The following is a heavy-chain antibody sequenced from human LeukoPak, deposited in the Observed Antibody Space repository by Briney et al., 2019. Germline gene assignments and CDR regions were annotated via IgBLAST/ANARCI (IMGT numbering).Heavy chain of an antibody. Sequence: ASETLSLTCTVSDTSINTYYWSWIRQPAGKGLGWIGHIYTTGTTNYNPSLKSRVTMSIDTSKNQFSLNLRSVTAADTAVYYCASPWGYWGQGTLVTVSS. D-gene: IGHD3-16*01. J-gene: IGHJ4*02. V-gene: IGHV4-4*07. CDR1: DTSINTYY. CDR2: IYTTGTT. CDR3: ASPWGY.